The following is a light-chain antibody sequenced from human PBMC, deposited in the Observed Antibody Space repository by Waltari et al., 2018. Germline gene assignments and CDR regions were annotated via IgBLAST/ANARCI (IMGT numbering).Light chain of an antibody. Sequence: EIVLTQSPGTLSLSPGERATLSCRASQSVTSLSLTWYQQKLGQAPRLLIYGTSSRATGIPDRFSGSGSGTDFTLTISRLEPEDFAVYYCHQYDGEVLTFGGGTKVEI. CDR2: GTS. V-gene: IGKV3-20*01. J-gene: IGKJ4*02. CDR1: QSVTSLS. CDR3: HQYDGEVLT.